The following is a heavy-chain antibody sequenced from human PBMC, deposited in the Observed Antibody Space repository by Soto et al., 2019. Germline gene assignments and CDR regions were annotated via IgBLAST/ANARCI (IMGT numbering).Heavy chain of an antibody. V-gene: IGHV3-11*05. CDR1: GFTFSDYY. D-gene: IGHD6-13*01. CDR2: ISSSTSHT. Sequence: QVQLVESGGGLVKPGGSLRLSCAVSGFTFSDYYMTWIRQAPGKGLEWVSYISSSTSHTNYADSVKGRFTISRDNAKNSLFLQMNSLRAEDTAVYYCARGRGAAAAYFDFWGQGTLVTVS. CDR3: ARGRGAAAAYFDF. J-gene: IGHJ4*02.